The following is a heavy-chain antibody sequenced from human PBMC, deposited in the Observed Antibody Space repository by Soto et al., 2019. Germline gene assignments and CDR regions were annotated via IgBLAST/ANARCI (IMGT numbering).Heavy chain of an antibody. Sequence: QLQLQESGPGLVKPSETLSLTCTVSGGSISSSSYYWGWIRQPPGKGLECIGSIYYSGSTYYNPALKSRVTISVDTSKNQFSLKLSSVTAADTAVYYCARRGGRDGYQDDAFDIWGQGTMVTVSS. CDR3: ARRGGRDGYQDDAFDI. V-gene: IGHV4-39*01. CDR1: GGSISSSSYY. D-gene: IGHD5-12*01. J-gene: IGHJ3*02. CDR2: IYYSGST.